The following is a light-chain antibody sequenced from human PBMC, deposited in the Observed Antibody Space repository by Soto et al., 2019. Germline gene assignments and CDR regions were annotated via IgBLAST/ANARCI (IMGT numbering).Light chain of an antibody. Sequence: QSALTQPASVSGSPGQSIAISCTGTSSDVGGYNYVSWYQQHPGKAPKLMIYDVSNRPSGVSNRFSGSKSGNTASLTISGLQADDEADYYCNSYTSSSTRVFGTGTKVTVL. V-gene: IGLV2-14*01. CDR1: SSDVGGYNY. CDR2: DVS. CDR3: NSYTSSSTRV. J-gene: IGLJ1*01.